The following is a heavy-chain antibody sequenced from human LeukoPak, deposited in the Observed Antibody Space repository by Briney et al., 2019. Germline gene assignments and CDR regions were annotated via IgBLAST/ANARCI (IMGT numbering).Heavy chain of an antibody. D-gene: IGHD5-18*01. V-gene: IGHV4-59*01. CDR2: IYYSGST. CDR3: ARVGAAGNSYGLYYFDY. J-gene: IGHJ4*02. CDR1: GGSISSYY. Sequence: PSETLSLTCTVSGGSISSYYWSWIRQPPGKGLEWIGYIYYSGSTNYNPSLKSRVTISVDTSKNQFSLKLSSVTAAGTAVYYCARVGAAGNSYGLYYFDYWGQGTLVTVSS.